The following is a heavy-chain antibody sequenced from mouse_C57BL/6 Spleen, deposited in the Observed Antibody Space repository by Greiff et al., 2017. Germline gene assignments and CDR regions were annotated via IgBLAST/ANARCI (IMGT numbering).Heavy chain of an antibody. CDR2: IYPSDSET. D-gene: IGHD2-3*01. CDR1: GYTFTSYW. Sequence: VQLQQPGAELVRPGSSVKLSCKASGYTFTSYWMDWVKQRPGQGLEWIGNIYPSDSETHYNQKFKDKATLTVDKSSSTAYMQLSSLTSEDSAVYYCAREDGYCEGYAMDYWGQGTSVTVSS. J-gene: IGHJ4*01. CDR3: AREDGYCEGYAMDY. V-gene: IGHV1-61*01.